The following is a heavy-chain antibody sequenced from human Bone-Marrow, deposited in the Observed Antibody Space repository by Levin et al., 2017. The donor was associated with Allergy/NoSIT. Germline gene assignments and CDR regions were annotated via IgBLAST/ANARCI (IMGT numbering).Heavy chain of an antibody. CDR2: IDPSDSYT. Sequence: GESLKISCKGSGYSFTSYWISWVRQMPGKGLEWMGRIDPSDSYTNYSPSFQGHVTISADKSISTAYLQWSSLKASDTAMYYCARSTGAAGHYWYFDLWGRGTLVTVSS. D-gene: IGHD6-13*01. CDR1: GYSFTSYW. CDR3: ARSTGAAGHYWYFDL. J-gene: IGHJ2*01. V-gene: IGHV5-10-1*01.